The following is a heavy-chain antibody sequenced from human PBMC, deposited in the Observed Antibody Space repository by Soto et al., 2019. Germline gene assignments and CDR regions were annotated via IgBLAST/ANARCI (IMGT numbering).Heavy chain of an antibody. J-gene: IGHJ5*02. CDR2: INPNSGDT. D-gene: IGHD1-26*01. V-gene: IGHV1-2*02. CDR1: GGTFSSYA. CDR3: ARGWNIVAAVTNNWFDP. Sequence: ASVKVSCKASGGTFSSYAMSWVRQAPVQGLEWMGWINPNSGDTNYAQKFQGRVTMSGDTSIITAYMELSRLRYDDTAVYYCARGWNIVAAVTNNWFDPWGQGTLVTVSS.